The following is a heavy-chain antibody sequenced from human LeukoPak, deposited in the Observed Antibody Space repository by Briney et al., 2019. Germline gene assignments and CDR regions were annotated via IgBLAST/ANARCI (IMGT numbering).Heavy chain of an antibody. CDR3: TRELWPADY. J-gene: IGHJ4*02. CDR1: GFTFSDYW. D-gene: IGHD3-16*01. CDR2: IIKDGSDK. Sequence: GGSLRLSCEGSGFTFSDYWMGWVRQAPGKGLEWVAHIIKDGSDKYYVDSVKGRFSISRDNAKNSVYLQMSGRRVEDTAVYYCTRELWPADYWGQGILVTVSS. V-gene: IGHV3-7*01.